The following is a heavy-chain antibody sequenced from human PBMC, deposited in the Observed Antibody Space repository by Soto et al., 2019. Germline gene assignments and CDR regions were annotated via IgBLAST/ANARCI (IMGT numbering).Heavy chain of an antibody. V-gene: IGHV1-3*04. D-gene: IGHD1-20*01. J-gene: IGHJ4*02. Sequence: QVQLVQSGAEMKKPGASVKVSCKASGYTFTSYVIHWVRQAPGQRLEWMGWINTGNGNTKHSQKFQGRVSITRDTSASTAYMEVSSLRSDDTAIYSCARATGYNTKPLDYWGQGTLVTVPS. CDR3: ARATGYNTKPLDY. CDR1: GYTFTSYV. CDR2: INTGNGNT.